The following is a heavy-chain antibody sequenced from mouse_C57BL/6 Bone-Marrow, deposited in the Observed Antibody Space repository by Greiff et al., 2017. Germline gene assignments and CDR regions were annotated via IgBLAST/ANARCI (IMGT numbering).Heavy chain of an antibody. Sequence: EVKLMESGGGLVQSGRSLRLSCATSGFTFSDFYMEWVRQAPGKGLEWIAASRQKANDYTTEYSASVKGRFIVSRDTSQSILYLQMDALRAEDTAIYYCARDAPLDDYGSSYVDWDMDVWGTGTTVTVSS. D-gene: IGHD1-1*01. CDR3: ARDAPLDDYGSSYVDWDMDV. V-gene: IGHV7-1*01. CDR2: SRQKANDYTT. J-gene: IGHJ1*03. CDR1: GFTFSDFY.